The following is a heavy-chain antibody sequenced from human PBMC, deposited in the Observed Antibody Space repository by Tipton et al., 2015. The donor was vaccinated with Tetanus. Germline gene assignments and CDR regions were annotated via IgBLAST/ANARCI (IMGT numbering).Heavy chain of an antibody. D-gene: IGHD6-13*01. J-gene: IGHJ5*02. V-gene: IGHV1-2*02. CDR1: GYTFTGYY. Sequence: QLVQSGAEEKKPGGSVKVSCKASGYTFTGYYMHWVRQAPGQGREWMGWINPISGGTNYAQKSQGRGTMSRDRAIMKAYMELSRRRSGGTAGYYCAGGRAAAGSGGGFVPRGQGTLVTVSS. CDR2: INPISGGT. CDR3: AGGRAAAGSGGGFVP.